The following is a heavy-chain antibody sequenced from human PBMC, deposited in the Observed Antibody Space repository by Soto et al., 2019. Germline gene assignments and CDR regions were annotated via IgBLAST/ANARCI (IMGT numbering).Heavy chain of an antibody. CDR2: ISPFNGNT. Sequence: ASVKVSCKSSGYPFTHYGITWIRQAPGQGLEWMGWISPFNGNTNYGQTVQGRVTLTTETSTSTVYMELRSLRSDDTAVYYCAREGVAPYYYYGMDVWGQGTPVTVSS. V-gene: IGHV1-18*01. D-gene: IGHD5-12*01. CDR1: GYPFTHYG. J-gene: IGHJ6*02. CDR3: AREGVAPYYYYGMDV.